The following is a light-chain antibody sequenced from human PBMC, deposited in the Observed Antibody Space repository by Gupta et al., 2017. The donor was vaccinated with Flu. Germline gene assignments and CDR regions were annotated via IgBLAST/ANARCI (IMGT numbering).Light chain of an antibody. CDR3: YAAADNLWV. Sequence: SYALTQPSSVSVSPGQTVRITCSGVILEKKYARWFQQKPGQAPLLVIYKDTERPSGIPDRFTGSSSGTTVTLTISGAQVEDEGDYYCYAAADNLWVFGGGTKLTVL. CDR1: ILEKKY. CDR2: KDT. J-gene: IGLJ3*02. V-gene: IGLV3-27*01.